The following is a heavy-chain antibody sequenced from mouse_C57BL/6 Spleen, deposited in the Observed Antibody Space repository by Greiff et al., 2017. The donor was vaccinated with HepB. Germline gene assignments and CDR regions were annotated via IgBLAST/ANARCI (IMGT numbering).Heavy chain of an antibody. J-gene: IGHJ2*01. CDR2: IDPENGDT. D-gene: IGHD1-1*01. V-gene: IGHV14-4*01. CDR1: GFNIKDDY. Sequence: EVQLQQSGAELVRPGASVKLSCTASGFNIKDDYMHWVKQRPEQGLEWIGWIDPENGDTEYASKFQGKATITADTSSNTAYLQLSSLTSEDTAVYYCTMDYYGSSSFDYWGQGTTLTVSS. CDR3: TMDYYGSSSFDY.